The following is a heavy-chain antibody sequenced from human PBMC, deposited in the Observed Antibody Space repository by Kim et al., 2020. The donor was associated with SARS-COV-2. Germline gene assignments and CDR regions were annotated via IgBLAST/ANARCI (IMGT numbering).Heavy chain of an antibody. CDR3: ARAHGGYGDYEGAFDY. Sequence: DSVKGRFTIPRDNAKNSLYLQMNSLRAEDTAVYYCARAHGGYGDYEGAFDYWGQGTLVTVSS. D-gene: IGHD4-17*01. V-gene: IGHV3-11*01. J-gene: IGHJ4*02.